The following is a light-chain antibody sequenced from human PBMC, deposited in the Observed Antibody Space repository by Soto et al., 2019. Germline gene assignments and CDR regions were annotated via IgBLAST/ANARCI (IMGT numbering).Light chain of an antibody. Sequence: QAVVTQPPSVSAAPGQRVTIFCSGSSSTIGNNYVSWYQQLPGTAPILLIYDNHHRPLGIPDRFSGSKSGTSATLVITGLQTGDEADYYCGTWDSNLNNGVVFGGGTKLTVL. CDR1: SSTIGNNY. J-gene: IGLJ2*01. V-gene: IGLV1-51*01. CDR3: GTWDSNLNNGVV. CDR2: DNH.